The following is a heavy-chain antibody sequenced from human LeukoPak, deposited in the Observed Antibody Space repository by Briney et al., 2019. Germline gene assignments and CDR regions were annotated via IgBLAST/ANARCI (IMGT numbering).Heavy chain of an antibody. CDR2: IYYSGST. D-gene: IGHD6-19*01. V-gene: IGHV4-59*08. CDR1: GGSISSYY. Sequence: SEALSLTCTVSGGSISSYYWNWIRQRPGKGLEWIGYIYYSGSTNCNPSLKSRVTISVDTSKNQFSLKLSSVTAADTAVYFCARQLRGEAVAGHLQPFDYWGQGTLVTVSS. CDR3: ARQLRGEAVAGHLQPFDY. J-gene: IGHJ4*02.